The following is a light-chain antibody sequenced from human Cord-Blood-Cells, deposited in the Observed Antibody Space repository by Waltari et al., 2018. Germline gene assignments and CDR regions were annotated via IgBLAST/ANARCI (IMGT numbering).Light chain of an antibody. CDR1: SGSIASNY. V-gene: IGLV6-57*02. CDR3: QSYDSSNVV. CDR2: EDN. J-gene: IGLJ2*01. Sequence: NFMLTPPHSVSESPGKTVTISCTGSSGSIASNYVQWYQQRPGSAPTTVIYEDNQRPSGVPDRFSGSIDRSSNSASLTISGLKTEDEADYYCQSYDSSNVVFGGGTKLTVL.